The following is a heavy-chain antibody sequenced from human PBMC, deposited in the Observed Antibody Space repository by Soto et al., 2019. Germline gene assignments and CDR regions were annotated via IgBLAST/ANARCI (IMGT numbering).Heavy chain of an antibody. D-gene: IGHD3-3*01. CDR2: IYPGDSDT. J-gene: IGHJ5*02. CDR3: ARAVGYSDASDFYSLGP. V-gene: IGHV5-51*01. CDR1: GYDFTHYW. Sequence: XESLKISCKGSGYDFTHYWIAWVRQTPGKGLEWMGVIYPGDSDTKYSPSFQGQVTISADKSIDTAYLQRSGLKASDTAIYYCARAVGYSDASDFYSLGPWGQGTLVTVSS.